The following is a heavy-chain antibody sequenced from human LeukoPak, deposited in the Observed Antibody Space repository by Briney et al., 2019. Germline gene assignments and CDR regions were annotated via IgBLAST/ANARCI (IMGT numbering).Heavy chain of an antibody. D-gene: IGHD6-19*01. CDR1: GFTFSSYE. CDR3: ARVDSVAGKKSFDY. CDR2: ISSSGSTI. V-gene: IGHV3-48*03. J-gene: IGHJ4*02. Sequence: GGSLRLSCAASGFTFSSYEMNWVRQAPGKGLEWVSYISSSGSTIYYADSVKGRFTLSRDNAKNTLYLQMNSLRAEDTAVYYCARVDSVAGKKSFDYWGQGTLVTVSS.